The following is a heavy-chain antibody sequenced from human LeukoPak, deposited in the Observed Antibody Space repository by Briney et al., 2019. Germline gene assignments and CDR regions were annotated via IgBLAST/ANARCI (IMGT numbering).Heavy chain of an antibody. CDR1: GFPFTDYA. D-gene: IGHD2-15*01. Sequence: EPGGSLRLSCAASGFPFTDYAMHWVRQPPGKALEWVSFIRWDGRTTFYADSVKGRFTISRDNSKNSLYLQMNSLTSEDTALYYCVRDEMKIRGAAWWLFDLWGRGTQVIVSS. CDR2: IRWDGRTT. CDR3: VRDEMKIRGAAWWLFDL. V-gene: IGHV3-43*01. J-gene: IGHJ2*01.